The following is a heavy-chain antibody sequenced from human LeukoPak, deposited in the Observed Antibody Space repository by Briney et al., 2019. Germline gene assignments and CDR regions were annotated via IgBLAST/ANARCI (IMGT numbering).Heavy chain of an antibody. V-gene: IGHV3-48*03. Sequence: GGSLRLSCAASGFTFSSYEMNWVRQAPGKGLEWVSYISSSGSTIYYADSVKGRFTISRDNAKNSLYLQMNSLRAEDTAVYYCARSPLGRYYFDYWGQGTLVTVSS. J-gene: IGHJ4*02. CDR1: GFTFSSYE. CDR2: ISSSGSTI. CDR3: ARSPLGRYYFDY.